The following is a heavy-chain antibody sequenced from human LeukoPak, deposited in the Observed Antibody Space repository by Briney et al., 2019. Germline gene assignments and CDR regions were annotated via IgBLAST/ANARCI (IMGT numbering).Heavy chain of an antibody. CDR2: IIPIFGTA. D-gene: IGHD6-13*01. V-gene: IGHV1-69*05. CDR1: GGTFSSYA. Sequence: SVKVSCKASGGTFSSYAITWVRQAPGQGLEWMGRIIPIFGTANYAQKFQGRVTITTDESTSTAYMELSTLRSDDTAVYYCARERPPGDSSNWFLEGYFDIWGQGTLVTVSS. J-gene: IGHJ4*02. CDR3: ARERPPGDSSNWFLEGYFDI.